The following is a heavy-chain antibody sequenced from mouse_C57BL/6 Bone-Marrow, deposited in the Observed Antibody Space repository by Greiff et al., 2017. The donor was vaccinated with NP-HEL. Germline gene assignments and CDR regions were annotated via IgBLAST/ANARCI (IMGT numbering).Heavy chain of an antibody. CDR1: GYSITSGYY. D-gene: IGHD2-4*01. CDR2: ISYDGSN. Sequence: EVQLQESGPGLVKPSQSLSLTCSVTGYSITSGYYWNWLRQFPGNKLEWMGYISYDGSNNYNPSLKNRISITRDTSKNQFFLKLNSVTTEDTATYNCARGYYDYVWFAYWGQGTLVTVSA. J-gene: IGHJ3*01. CDR3: ARGYYDYVWFAY. V-gene: IGHV3-6*01.